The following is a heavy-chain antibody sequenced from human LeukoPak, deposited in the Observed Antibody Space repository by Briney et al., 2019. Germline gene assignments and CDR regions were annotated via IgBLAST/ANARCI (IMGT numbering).Heavy chain of an antibody. CDR2: IYPGDSDT. CDR1: GYSFTSYW. CDR3: ARRWDYYDSSGYYTAGAFDI. D-gene: IGHD3-22*01. V-gene: IGHV5-51*01. Sequence: GESLKISCKGSGYSFTSYWIGWVRQMPGKGLEWMGTIYPGDSDTRYSPSFQGQVTISADKSISTAYLQWSSLKASDTAMYYCARRWDYYDSSGYYTAGAFDIWGQGTMVTVSS. J-gene: IGHJ3*02.